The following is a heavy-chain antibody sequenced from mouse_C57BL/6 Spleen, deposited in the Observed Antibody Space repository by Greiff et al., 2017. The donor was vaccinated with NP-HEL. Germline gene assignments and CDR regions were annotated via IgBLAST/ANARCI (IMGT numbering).Heavy chain of an antibody. V-gene: IGHV1-54*01. CDR3: ALDGYSFYAMDY. CDR2: INPGSGGT. J-gene: IGHJ4*01. Sequence: QVQLQQSGAELVRPGPSVKVSCKASGYAFTNYLIEWVKQRPGQGLEWIGVINPGSGGTNYNEKFKGKATLTADKSSSTAYMQLSSLTSEDSAVYFCALDGYSFYAMDYWGQGTSVTVSS. CDR1: GYAFTNYL. D-gene: IGHD2-3*01.